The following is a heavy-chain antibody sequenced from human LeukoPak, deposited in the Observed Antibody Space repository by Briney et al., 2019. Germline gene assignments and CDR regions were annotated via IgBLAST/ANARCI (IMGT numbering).Heavy chain of an antibody. D-gene: IGHD6-13*01. CDR1: GFTFSSYA. CDR2: ISYDGSNK. J-gene: IGHJ5*02. Sequence: PGRSLRLSCAASGFTFSSYAMHWVRQAQGKGLEWVAVISYDGSNKYYADSVKGRFAISRDNSKNTLYLQMNSLRAEDTAVYYCARPRMMTAAGTILNWFDPWGQGTLVTVSS. CDR3: ARPRMMTAAGTILNWFDP. V-gene: IGHV3-30*09.